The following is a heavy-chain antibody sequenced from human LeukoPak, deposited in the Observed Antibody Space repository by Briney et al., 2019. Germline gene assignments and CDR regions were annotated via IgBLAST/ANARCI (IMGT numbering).Heavy chain of an antibody. CDR1: GFTFTTYW. D-gene: IGHD7-27*01. Sequence: GGSLRLSCAASGFTFTTYWMTWVRQAPGKGLEWVANINQDGSEKNYVDSVKGRFTISRDNARNSLYLQMNSLRAEDTAMYHCARNWGWADYWGQGTLVTVSS. CDR2: INQDGSEK. V-gene: IGHV3-7*01. J-gene: IGHJ4*02. CDR3: ARNWGWADY.